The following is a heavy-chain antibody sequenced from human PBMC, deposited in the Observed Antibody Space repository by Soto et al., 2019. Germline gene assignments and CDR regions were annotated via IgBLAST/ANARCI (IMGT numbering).Heavy chain of an antibody. D-gene: IGHD3-22*01. J-gene: IGHJ4*02. CDR3: ARGQRIGVITTWFDY. V-gene: IGHV4-34*01. CDR2: INHSGST. CDR1: VGSFSGYY. Sequence: SETLSLTCAVYVGSFSGYYWSWIRQPPGKGLEWIGEINHSGSTNYSPSLKSRVTISVDTSKNQFSLKLSSVTAADTAVYYCARGQRIGVITTWFDYWGQGTLVTVS.